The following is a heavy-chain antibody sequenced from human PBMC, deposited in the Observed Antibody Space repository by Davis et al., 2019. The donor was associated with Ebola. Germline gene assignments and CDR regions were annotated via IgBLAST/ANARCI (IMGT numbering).Heavy chain of an antibody. CDR2: IYLGDSDT. J-gene: IGHJ4*02. CDR3: ARQPAAGFAAAGADY. CDR1: GYSFTNYW. D-gene: IGHD6-13*01. V-gene: IGHV5-51*01. Sequence: GESLKISCKGSGYSFTNYWIGWVRQMPGKGLEWMGIIYLGDSDTRYSPSFQGQVTISADKSISTAYLQWSSLKASDSAMYYCARQPAAGFAAAGADYWGQGTLVTVSS.